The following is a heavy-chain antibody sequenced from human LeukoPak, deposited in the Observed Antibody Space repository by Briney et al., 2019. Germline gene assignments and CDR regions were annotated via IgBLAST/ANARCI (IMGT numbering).Heavy chain of an antibody. CDR2: FDPEDGET. D-gene: IGHD2-2*01. J-gene: IGHJ4*02. Sequence: ASVKVSCKVSGYTLTELSMHWVRQAPGKGLEWMGGFDPEDGETIYAQKFQGRVTMTEDTSTDTAYMELSSLRSEDTAVCYCATCSSTSCYGFLFDYWGQGTLVTVSS. CDR3: ATCSSTSCYGFLFDY. CDR1: GYTLTELS. V-gene: IGHV1-24*01.